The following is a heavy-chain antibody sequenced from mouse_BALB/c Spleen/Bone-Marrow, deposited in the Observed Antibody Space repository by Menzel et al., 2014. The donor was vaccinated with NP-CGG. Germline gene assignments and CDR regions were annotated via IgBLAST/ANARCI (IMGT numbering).Heavy chain of an antibody. D-gene: IGHD1-1*01. V-gene: IGHV14-3*02. CDR3: ASYYYGRHFDV. CDR1: GFNIKDTY. J-gene: IGHJ1*01. Sequence: VQLQQPGAELGKPGASVKLSCTASGFNIKDTYMHWVKQRPEQGLEWIGRIDPANGNTKYDPKFQGKATITADTSSNTAYLQLSSLTSEDTAVYYCASYYYGRHFDVWGAGTTVTVSS. CDR2: IDPANGNT.